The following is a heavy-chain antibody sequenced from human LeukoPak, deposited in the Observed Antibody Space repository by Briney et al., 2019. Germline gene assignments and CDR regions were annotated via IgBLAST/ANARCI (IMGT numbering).Heavy chain of an antibody. D-gene: IGHD3-10*01. V-gene: IGHV1-18*01. CDR2: ISAYNGNT. J-gene: IGHJ5*02. CDR1: GYSLTSYG. Sequence: GASVKVSCKASGYSLTSYGISWVRQAPGQGLEWMGWISAYNGNTNYAQKLQGRVTMTTDTSTSTAYMELRSLRSDDTAVYYCGRDRAVLLWFGELSSSWFDPWGQGTLVTVSS. CDR3: GRDRAVLLWFGELSSSWFDP.